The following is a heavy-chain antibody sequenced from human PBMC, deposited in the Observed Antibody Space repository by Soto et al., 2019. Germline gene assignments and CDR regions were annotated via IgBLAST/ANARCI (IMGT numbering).Heavy chain of an antibody. CDR2: IVSDGSAI. Sequence: QVYLVESGGGVVQPGTSLRLSCAVSGFPFSFYGFHWVRQSPGKGLEWLGVIVSDGSAIYHADSLEGRFFISRDNSKDILYLQMNSLRVEDTAVYYCARDDAFDNENGVDMWGQGTMGTVSS. J-gene: IGHJ3*02. D-gene: IGHD2-8*01. CDR3: ARDDAFDNENGVDM. CDR1: GFPFSFYG. V-gene: IGHV3-33*01.